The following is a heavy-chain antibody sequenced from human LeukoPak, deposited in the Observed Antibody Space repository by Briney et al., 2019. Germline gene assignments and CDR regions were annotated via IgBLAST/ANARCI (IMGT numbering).Heavy chain of an antibody. Sequence: SVKVSCKASGGTFSSYAISWVRQAPGQGLEWMGRIIPILGIANYAQKFQGRVTITADKSTSTAYMELSSLRSEDTAVYYCAREADRDFWSGYYMGYWGQGTLVTVSS. CDR1: GGTFSSYA. CDR3: AREADRDFWSGYYMGY. D-gene: IGHD3-3*01. J-gene: IGHJ4*02. V-gene: IGHV1-69*04. CDR2: IIPILGIA.